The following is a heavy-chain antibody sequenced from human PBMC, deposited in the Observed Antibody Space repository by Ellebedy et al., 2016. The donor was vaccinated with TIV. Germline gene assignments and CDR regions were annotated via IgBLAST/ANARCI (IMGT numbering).Heavy chain of an antibody. CDR1: GGSISSGGYY. D-gene: IGHD3-3*01. CDR3: AREKGGTYYDFWSGYQNYYYYYMDV. Sequence: SETLSLXCTVSGGSISSGGYYWSWIRQHPGKGLEWIGYIYYSGSTYYNPSPKSRVTISVDTSKNQFSLKLSSVTAADTAVYYCAREKGGTYYDFWSGYQNYYYYYMDVWGKGTTVTVSS. CDR2: IYYSGST. V-gene: IGHV4-31*03. J-gene: IGHJ6*03.